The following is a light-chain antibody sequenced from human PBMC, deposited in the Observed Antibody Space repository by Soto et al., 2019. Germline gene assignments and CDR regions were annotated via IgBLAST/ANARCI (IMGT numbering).Light chain of an antibody. CDR1: SSNIGSNY. J-gene: IGLJ3*02. V-gene: IGLV1-47*03. CDR2: RNN. CDR3: AAWDDGLSGRL. Sequence: QSVLTQPPSASGTPGQRVTISCSGSSSNIGSNYVFWYQQLPGTAPKLLISRNNQRPSGVPDRFSGSKSGTSASLAIGGLWSEDEADYYCAAWDDGLSGRLFGGGTKLTVL.